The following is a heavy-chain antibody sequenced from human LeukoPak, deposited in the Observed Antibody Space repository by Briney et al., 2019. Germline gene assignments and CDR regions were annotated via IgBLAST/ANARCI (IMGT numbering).Heavy chain of an antibody. CDR2: IKSDGST. CDR3: ARDSTYYDTEYYFDY. Sequence: PGGSLRLSCAASGFTFSSYWMHWVRQTPGKGLMWVSRIKSDGSTIYADSVKGRFTISRDNAKNMVYLQMNSLRAEDTAMYYCARDSTYYDTEYYFDYWGQGTLVTVSS. CDR1: GFTFSSYW. D-gene: IGHD3-22*01. V-gene: IGHV3-74*01. J-gene: IGHJ4*02.